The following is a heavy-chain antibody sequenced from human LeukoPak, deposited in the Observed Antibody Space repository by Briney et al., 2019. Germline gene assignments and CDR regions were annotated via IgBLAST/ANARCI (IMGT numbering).Heavy chain of an antibody. CDR3: ARDTRGESDY. CDR2: ISSSSSTI. CDR1: GFTFSSYS. J-gene: IGHJ4*02. V-gene: IGHV3-48*04. Sequence: GGSPRLSCAASGFTFSSYSMNWVRQAPGKGLEWVSYISSSSSTIYYADSVKGRFTISRDNAKNSLYLQMNSLRGEDTAVYYCARDTRGESDYWGQGTLVTVSS. D-gene: IGHD2-2*01.